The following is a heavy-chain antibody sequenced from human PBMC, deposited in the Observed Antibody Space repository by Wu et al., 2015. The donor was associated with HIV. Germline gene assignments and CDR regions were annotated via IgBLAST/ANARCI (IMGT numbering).Heavy chain of an antibody. Sequence: QVQLVQSGAEVKKPGASVKVSCKASGYTFTSYGISWVRQAPGQGLEWMGWISAYNGNTNYAQKLQGRVTMTTDTSTSTAYMELRSLRSDDTAVYYCARAPYYYDSASLYYYGMDVWGQGTTVTVSS. CDR1: GYTFTSYG. V-gene: IGHV1-18*01. D-gene: IGHD3-22*01. CDR3: ARAPYYYDSASLYYYGMDV. J-gene: IGHJ6*02. CDR2: ISAYNGNT.